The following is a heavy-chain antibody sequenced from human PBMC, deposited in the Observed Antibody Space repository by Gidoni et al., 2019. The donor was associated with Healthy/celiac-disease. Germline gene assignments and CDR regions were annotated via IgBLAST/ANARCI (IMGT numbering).Heavy chain of an antibody. V-gene: IGHV3-23*01. Sequence: GRFTISRDNSKNTLYLQMNSLRAEDTAVYYCAKGRSSWYEVAFDIWGQGTMVTVSS. D-gene: IGHD6-13*01. J-gene: IGHJ3*02. CDR3: AKGRSSWYEVAFDI.